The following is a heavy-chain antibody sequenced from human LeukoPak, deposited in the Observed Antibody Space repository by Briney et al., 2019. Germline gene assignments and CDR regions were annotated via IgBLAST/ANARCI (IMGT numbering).Heavy chain of an antibody. CDR1: GDSINSYY. V-gene: IGHV4-59*12. Sequence: SETLSLTCTVSGDSINSYYWNWIRQPPGKGLEWIGYIYYSGRTDYNPSLKSRVTISVDTSKHQFSMKLKSVTAADTAVYYCAREGGPYRPLDYSGQGTLVTVSS. J-gene: IGHJ4*02. CDR3: AREGGPYRPLDY. CDR2: IYYSGRT.